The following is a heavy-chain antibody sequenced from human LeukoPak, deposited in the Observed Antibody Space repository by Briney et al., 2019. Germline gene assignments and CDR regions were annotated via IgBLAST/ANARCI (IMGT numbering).Heavy chain of an antibody. J-gene: IGHJ4*02. CDR3: GLGAYEAPFDY. Sequence: GGSLRLSCAASGFTFSDYYMSWIRQAPGKGLEWVSYISSSGSTIYYADSVKGRFTISRDNAKNSLYLQMNSLRAEDTAVYYCGLGAYEAPFDYWGQGTLVTVSS. V-gene: IGHV3-11*04. CDR2: ISSSGSTI. CDR1: GFTFSDYY. D-gene: IGHD1-26*01.